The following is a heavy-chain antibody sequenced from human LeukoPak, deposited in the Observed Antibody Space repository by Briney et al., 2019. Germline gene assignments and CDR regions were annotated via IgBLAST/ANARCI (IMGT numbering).Heavy chain of an antibody. J-gene: IGHJ6*02. CDR1: GFTVSAYA. Sequence: GVSLRLSCAASGFTVSAYAMAWVRQAPGKGLEWVSTIYDDNTYYADSVKGRFTISRDNSKNTLYLQMNSLRAEDTAVYYCASGGSGTTRPWYYYGMDVWGQGTTVTVSS. V-gene: IGHV3-23*01. CDR2: IYDDNT. D-gene: IGHD3-10*01. CDR3: ASGGSGTTRPWYYYGMDV.